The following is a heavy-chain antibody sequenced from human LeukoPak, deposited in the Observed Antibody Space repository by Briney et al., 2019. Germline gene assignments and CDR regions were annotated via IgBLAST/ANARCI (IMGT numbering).Heavy chain of an antibody. CDR2: IKQDGSEK. D-gene: IGHD6-13*01. Sequence: GGSLRLSCAASGFTFSSYWMSWVRQAPGKGLEWEANIKQDGSEKYYVDSVKGRFTISRDNAKNSLYLQMNSLRAEDTAVYYCARAGGTAGSNWYFDLWGRGTLVTVSS. CDR1: GFTFSSYW. CDR3: ARAGGTAGSNWYFDL. V-gene: IGHV3-7*01. J-gene: IGHJ2*01.